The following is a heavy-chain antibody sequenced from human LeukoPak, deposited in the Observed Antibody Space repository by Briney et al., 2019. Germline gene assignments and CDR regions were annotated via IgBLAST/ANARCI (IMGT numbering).Heavy chain of an antibody. CDR2: IYYSGST. CDR1: GGSISSYY. CDR3: ARSSSWVPVLDY. D-gene: IGHD6-13*01. Sequence: ASETLSLTCTVSGGSISSYYWSWIRQPPGKGLEWIGYIYYSGSTNYNPSLKSRVTISVDTSKNQFSLKLSSVTAADTAVYYCARSSSWVPVLDYWGQGTLVTVSS. V-gene: IGHV4-59*08. J-gene: IGHJ4*02.